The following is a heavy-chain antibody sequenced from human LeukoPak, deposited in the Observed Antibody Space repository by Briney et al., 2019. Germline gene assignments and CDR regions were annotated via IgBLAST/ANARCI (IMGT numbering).Heavy chain of an antibody. J-gene: IGHJ6*02. CDR2: ISGSGGST. CDR3: ARDRNYYDSSGYGMDV. D-gene: IGHD3-22*01. V-gene: IGHV3-23*01. CDR1: GFTFSSYA. Sequence: QPGGSLRLSCAASGFTFSSYAMSWVRQAPGKGLEWVSAISGSGGSTYYADSVKGRFTISRDNAKNSLYLQMNSLRAEDTAVYYCARDRNYYDSSGYGMDVWGQGTTVTVSS.